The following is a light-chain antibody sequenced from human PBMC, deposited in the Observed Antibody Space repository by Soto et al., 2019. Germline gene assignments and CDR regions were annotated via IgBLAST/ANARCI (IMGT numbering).Light chain of an antibody. Sequence: QSVLTQSPSASASLGASVKLTCTLSSGYSTSAIAWHQQQSGKGPRFLMKINYDGTHSKGDGFYDRFSGSSSGAERHLTIYSLQSEDEADYYCQSLGTGIQVFGGGTKLTVL. CDR3: QSLGTGIQV. V-gene: IGLV4-69*01. CDR2: INYDGTH. J-gene: IGLJ3*02. CDR1: SGYSTSA.